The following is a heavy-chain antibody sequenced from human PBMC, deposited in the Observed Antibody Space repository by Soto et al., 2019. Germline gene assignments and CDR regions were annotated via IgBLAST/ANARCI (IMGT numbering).Heavy chain of an antibody. CDR1: GGSISSYY. Sequence: QVQLQESGPGQVKPSETLSLTCTVSGGSISSYYWSWIRQPPGKGLEWIGYIYYSGSTNYNPSLKSRVTISVDTSKNQFSLKLSSVTAADTAVYYCASYRGSGTFDYWGQGTLVTVSS. J-gene: IGHJ4*02. CDR2: IYYSGST. CDR3: ASYRGSGTFDY. V-gene: IGHV4-59*01. D-gene: IGHD2-21*01.